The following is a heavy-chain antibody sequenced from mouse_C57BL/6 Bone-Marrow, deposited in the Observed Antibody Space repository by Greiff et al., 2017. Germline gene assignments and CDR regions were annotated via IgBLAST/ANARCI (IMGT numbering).Heavy chain of an antibody. V-gene: IGHV1-26*01. CDR1: GYTFTDYY. CDR3: ASRHYYGSSYGFDY. Sequence: VQLQQSGPELVKPGASVKISCKASGYTFTDYYMNWVKQSHGKSLEWIGDINPNNGGTSYNQKFKGKATLTVDKSSSTAYMELRSLTSEDSAVYYCASRHYYGSSYGFDYWGQGTTLPVSS. J-gene: IGHJ2*01. CDR2: INPNNGGT. D-gene: IGHD1-1*01.